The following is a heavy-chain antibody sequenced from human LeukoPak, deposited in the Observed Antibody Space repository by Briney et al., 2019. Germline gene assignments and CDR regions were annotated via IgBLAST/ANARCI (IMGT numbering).Heavy chain of an antibody. CDR1: GFTFSSHG. Sequence: GGSLRLSCTASGFTFSSHGMHWVRQAPGKGLEWVAFIRNDGSNKYYADSVKGRFTISRDNSKNTLYLQMDSLRAEDTAVYYCAKSGGAFSLDPWGQGTLVTVSS. CDR3: AKSGGAFSLDP. V-gene: IGHV3-30*02. D-gene: IGHD3-10*01. CDR2: IRNDGSNK. J-gene: IGHJ5*02.